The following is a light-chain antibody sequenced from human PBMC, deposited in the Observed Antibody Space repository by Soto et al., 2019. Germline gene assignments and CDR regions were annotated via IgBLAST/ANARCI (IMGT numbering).Light chain of an antibody. J-gene: IGLJ1*01. V-gene: IGLV2-14*01. CDR2: EVS. Sequence: QSALTQPASVSGSPGQSITISCTGTSSDVGGYSYVSWYQQHPGKAPKLMIYEVSDRPSGVSNRFSGSKSGNTASLTISGLQAEDEADYYCSSYTTTNTQVFGNGTKVTVL. CDR3: SSYTTTNTQV. CDR1: SSDVGGYSY.